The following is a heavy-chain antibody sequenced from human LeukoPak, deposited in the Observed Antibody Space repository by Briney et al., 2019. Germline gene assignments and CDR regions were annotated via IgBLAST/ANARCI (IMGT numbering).Heavy chain of an antibody. CDR3: ARVRGYFYGSGSYPFDY. V-gene: IGHV3-30*03. Sequence: GGSLRLSCAASGFTFSSYGMHWVRQAPGKGLEWVAVISYDGSNKYYADTVKGRFTISRDNSKNTLYLQMNSLRDEDTAVYYCARVRGYFYGSGSYPFDYWGQGTLVTVSS. J-gene: IGHJ4*02. D-gene: IGHD3-10*01. CDR1: GFTFSSYG. CDR2: ISYDGSNK.